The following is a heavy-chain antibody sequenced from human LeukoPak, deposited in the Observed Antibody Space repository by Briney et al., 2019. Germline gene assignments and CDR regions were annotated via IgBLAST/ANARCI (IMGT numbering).Heavy chain of an antibody. V-gene: IGHV3-30*04. CDR1: GFTFSSYA. D-gene: IGHD1-26*01. J-gene: IGHJ6*03. CDR3: ARDILVGSYSYYYMDG. Sequence: GGSLRLSCADSGFTFSSYAMHWVRQAPGKGLEWVAVVSYDGTNKYYADSVKGRFTISRDNSKNTLYLQMNSLRAEDTAVYYCARDILVGSYSYYYMDGWVKGTTVTVSS. CDR2: VSYDGTNK.